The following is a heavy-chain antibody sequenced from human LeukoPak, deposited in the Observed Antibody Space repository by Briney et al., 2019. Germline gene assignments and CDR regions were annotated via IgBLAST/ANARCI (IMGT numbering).Heavy chain of an antibody. CDR1: GGSVSSGSYY. D-gene: IGHD6-19*01. V-gene: IGHV4-61*01. CDR2: VYYTGNT. Sequence: SETLSLTCTVSGGSVSSGSYYWSWIRQPPGKGLEWIGYVYYTGNTNYNPSLKSRVTISVDTSKNQFSLKLSSVTAADTAVYYCARTGYSSGWYFDYWGQGTLVTVSS. CDR3: ARTGYSSGWYFDY. J-gene: IGHJ4*02.